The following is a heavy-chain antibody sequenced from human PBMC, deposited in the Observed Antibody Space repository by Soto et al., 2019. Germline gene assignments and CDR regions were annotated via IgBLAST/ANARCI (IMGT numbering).Heavy chain of an antibody. J-gene: IGHJ6*02. CDR3: VMKEYCSTTSSFDAIDV. V-gene: IGHV3-72*01. D-gene: IGHD2-2*01. CDR2: SRYEANDYIR. CDR1: GFTFSEYY. Sequence: EQLVQSGGGLVHPGGSLRLSCVASGFTFSEYYMDWVRQAPGRWLEWIGRSRYEANDYIRDYAVSVKCRFSVSSDDSNTAFFLQIIGHKTVETAVDYCVMKEYCSTTSSFDAIDVWCHVTTLTDS.